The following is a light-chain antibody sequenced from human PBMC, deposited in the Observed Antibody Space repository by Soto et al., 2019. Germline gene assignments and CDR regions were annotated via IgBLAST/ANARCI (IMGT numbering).Light chain of an antibody. CDR3: QQYNNWLRG. V-gene: IGKV3-15*01. CDR2: GAS. J-gene: IGKJ1*01. CDR1: QSVSSN. Sequence: EIVMTQSPATLSVSPGERATLSCRASQSVSSNLAWYQQKPGQAPRLLIYGASTRATGIPARFSGSGSGTEFTLTISSLQSEDFAVYYCQQYNNWLRGFGQGTKVEIK.